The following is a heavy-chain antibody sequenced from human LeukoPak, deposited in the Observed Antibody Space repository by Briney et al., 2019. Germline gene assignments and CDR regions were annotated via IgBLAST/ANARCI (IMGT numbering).Heavy chain of an antibody. CDR3: ARGTMNLDY. D-gene: IGHD3-22*01. CDR1: GYTFTGYY. CDR2: INPYSGDT. Sequence: ASVKVSCKASGYTFTGYYIHWVRQAPGQGLEWMGWINPYSGDTKYAQKFQGRVTMTRDTSISTAYMEVRRLRTDDPAVYYCARGTMNLDYWGQGTLVTVSS. V-gene: IGHV1-2*02. J-gene: IGHJ4*02.